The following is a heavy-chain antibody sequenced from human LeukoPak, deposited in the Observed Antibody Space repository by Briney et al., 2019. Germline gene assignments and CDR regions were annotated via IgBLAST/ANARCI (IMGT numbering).Heavy chain of an antibody. Sequence: GGSLRLSCAASGFTFTNYGMHWVRQAPGKGLEWVSFIRYDGSNKYYADSVKGRFTISRDTSKRMSYLQMSSLRAEDTAVYYCAKDGSAFREYYMDVWGKGTTVTVSS. V-gene: IGHV3-30*02. J-gene: IGHJ6*03. CDR1: GFTFTNYG. D-gene: IGHD5-12*01. CDR2: IRYDGSNK. CDR3: AKDGSAFREYYMDV.